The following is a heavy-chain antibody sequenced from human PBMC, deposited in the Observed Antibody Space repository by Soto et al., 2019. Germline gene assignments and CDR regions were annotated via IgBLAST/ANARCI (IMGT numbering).Heavy chain of an antibody. CDR1: GFTFSSYG. V-gene: IGHV3-30*18. J-gene: IGHJ4*02. CDR2: ISYDGSNK. CDR3: AKDDSGSCRD. Sequence: QVQLVESGGGVVQPGRSLRLSCAASGFTFSSYGMHWVRQAPGKGLEWVAVISYDGSNKYYADSVKGRFTISRDNSKNTLYLQMNSLRAEDTAVYYGAKDDSGSCRDWGQGTLVTVSS. D-gene: IGHD1-26*01.